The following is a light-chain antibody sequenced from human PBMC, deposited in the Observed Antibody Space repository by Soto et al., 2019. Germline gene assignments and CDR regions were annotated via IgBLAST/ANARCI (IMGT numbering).Light chain of an antibody. Sequence: QSALTQPASVSGSPGQSIAISCTGTSSEVGAYDYVSWYQQHPDRAPRLVIYEVSNWPSGVSNRFSGSKSVNTATLTISGLQAEDEADYYCASHTTTNTRVFGTGTKVTVL. CDR3: ASHTTTNTRV. CDR2: EVS. J-gene: IGLJ1*01. CDR1: SSEVGAYDY. V-gene: IGLV2-14*03.